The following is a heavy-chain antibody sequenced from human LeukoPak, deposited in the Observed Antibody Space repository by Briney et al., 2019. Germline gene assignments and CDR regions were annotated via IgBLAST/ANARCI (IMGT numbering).Heavy chain of an antibody. CDR2: ISSSSSYI. V-gene: IGHV3-21*01. CDR3: ARDGDRGYSYAFPTYYYYYMDV. CDR1: GFTFSSYS. D-gene: IGHD5-18*01. J-gene: IGHJ6*03. Sequence: TGGSLRLSCAVSGFTFSSYSMNWVRQAPGKGLEWVSSISSSSSYIYYADSVKGRFTISRDNVKNSLYLQMNSLRAEDTAVYYCARDGDRGYSYAFPTYYYYYMDVWGKGTTVTVSS.